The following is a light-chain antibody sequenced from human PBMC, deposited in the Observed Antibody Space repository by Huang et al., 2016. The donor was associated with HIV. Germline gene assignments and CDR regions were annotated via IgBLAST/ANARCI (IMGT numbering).Light chain of an antibody. Sequence: DIQMTQSPSSLSASVGDRVTITYRASQSINSYLNWYQQKPGKAPKVLIYAASSLQSGVPSRFSGSGSGTDFTLTINSLQPEDFAIYYCQQSYNTPLTFGGGTRLEIK. CDR1: QSINSY. J-gene: IGKJ4*01. CDR3: QQSYNTPLT. CDR2: AAS. V-gene: IGKV1-39*01.